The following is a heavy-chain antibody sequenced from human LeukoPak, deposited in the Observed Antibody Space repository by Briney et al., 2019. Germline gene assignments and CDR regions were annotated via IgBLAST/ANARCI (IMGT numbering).Heavy chain of an antibody. CDR3: ARYRYGDYYFDY. CDR1: GGSINSYY. J-gene: IGHJ4*02. Sequence: KPSETLSLTCSVSGGSINSYYWSWIRQPAGKGLEWIGRIYSSGSTNYNPSLKSRVTMSVDTSKNQLSLRLSSVTAADTAVYYCARYRYGDYYFDYWGQGTLVTVYS. CDR2: IYSSGST. V-gene: IGHV4-4*07. D-gene: IGHD4-17*01.